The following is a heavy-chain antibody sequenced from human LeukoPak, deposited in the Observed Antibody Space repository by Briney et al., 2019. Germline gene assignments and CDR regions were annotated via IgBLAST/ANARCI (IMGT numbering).Heavy chain of an antibody. J-gene: IGHJ5*02. CDR3: VRDRLQLQS. Sequence: PSETLSLTCTVSGGSISSYYWSWIRQPPGKGLEWIGHIYYTGNTNYNPSLKSRVTISVDTSKNQFSLKLSSVTAADTAVYYCVRDRLQLQSWGQGTLVTVSS. D-gene: IGHD5-24*01. V-gene: IGHV4-59*01. CDR2: IYYTGNT. CDR1: GGSISSYY.